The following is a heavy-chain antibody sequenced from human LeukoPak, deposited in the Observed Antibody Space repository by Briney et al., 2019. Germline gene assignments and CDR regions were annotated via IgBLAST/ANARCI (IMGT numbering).Heavy chain of an antibody. V-gene: IGHV3-66*01. CDR2: IYSGGGT. D-gene: IGHD3-3*01. CDR3: ARDRFLAY. J-gene: IGHJ4*02. CDR1: GFTVSSNY. Sequence: PGGSLRLSCAASGFTVSSNYMSWVRQAPGKGLEWVSVIYSGGGTHYADSVKGRFTISRDNSKNTLQMNSLRAEDTAMYYCARDRFLAYWGQGALVTVSS.